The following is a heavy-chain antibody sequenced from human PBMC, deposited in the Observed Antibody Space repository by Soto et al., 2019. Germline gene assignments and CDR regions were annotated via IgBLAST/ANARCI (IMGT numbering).Heavy chain of an antibody. CDR1: GYTFTSYA. V-gene: IGHV1-3*01. D-gene: IGHD3-22*01. J-gene: IGHJ4*02. CDR2: INAGNGNT. Sequence: ASVKVPCKASGYTFTSYAMHWVRQAPGQRLEWMGWINAGNGNTKYSQKFQGRVTITRDTSASTAYMELSSLRSEDTAVYYCATDSSGYSYFDYWGQGTLVTVSS. CDR3: ATDSSGYSYFDY.